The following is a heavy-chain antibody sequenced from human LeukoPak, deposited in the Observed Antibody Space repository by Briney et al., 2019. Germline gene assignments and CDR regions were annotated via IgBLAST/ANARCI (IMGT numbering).Heavy chain of an antibody. CDR3: ARDLGRIAAAANPNWFDP. CDR2: ISAYNGNT. D-gene: IGHD6-13*01. V-gene: IGHV1-18*01. Sequence: ASVKVSCKASGYTFTSYGISWVRQAPGQGLEWMGWISAYNGNTNYAQKLQGRVTMTTDTSTSTAYMELRSLRSDDTAVYYCARDLGRIAAAANPNWFDPWGQGTLATVSS. CDR1: GYTFTSYG. J-gene: IGHJ5*02.